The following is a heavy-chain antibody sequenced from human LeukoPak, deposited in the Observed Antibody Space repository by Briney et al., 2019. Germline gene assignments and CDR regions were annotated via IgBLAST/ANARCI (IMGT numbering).Heavy chain of an antibody. D-gene: IGHD3-3*01. Sequence: SVKVSCKASGGTFSSYAISWVRQAPGQGLEWMGGIIPIFGTANYAQKFQGRVTITTDESTSTAYVELSSLRSEDTAVYYCARVVYDFWSGLITYYMDVWGKGTTVTVSS. J-gene: IGHJ6*03. CDR3: ARVVYDFWSGLITYYMDV. V-gene: IGHV1-69*05. CDR1: GGTFSSYA. CDR2: IIPIFGTA.